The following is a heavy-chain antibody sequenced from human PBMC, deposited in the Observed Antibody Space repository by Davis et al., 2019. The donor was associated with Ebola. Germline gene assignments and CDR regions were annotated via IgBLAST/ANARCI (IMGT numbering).Heavy chain of an antibody. CDR2: INHSGST. Sequence: PSETLSLTCAVYGGSFSGYYWSWIRQPPGKGLEWIGEINHSGSTNYNPSLKSRVTISVDTSKNQFSLKLSSVTAADTAVYYCARGWGYCSGGSCYSGDYYYGMDVWGQGTTVTVSS. CDR3: ARGWGYCSGGSCYSGDYYYGMDV. V-gene: IGHV4-34*01. CDR1: GGSFSGYY. J-gene: IGHJ6*02. D-gene: IGHD2-15*01.